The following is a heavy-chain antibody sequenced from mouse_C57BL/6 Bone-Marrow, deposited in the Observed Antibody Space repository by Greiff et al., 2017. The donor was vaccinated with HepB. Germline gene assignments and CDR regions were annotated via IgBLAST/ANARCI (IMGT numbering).Heavy chain of an antibody. CDR3: ATYYSNYSYFFDY. J-gene: IGHJ2*01. CDR2: ISYDGSN. D-gene: IGHD2-5*01. V-gene: IGHV3-6*01. CDR1: GYSITSGYY. Sequence: EVKLQESGPGLVKPSQSLSLTCSVTGYSITSGYYWNWIRQFPGNKLEWMGYISYDGSNNYNPSLKNRISITRDTSKNQFFLKLNSVTTEDTATYYCATYYSNYSYFFDYWGQGTTLTVSS.